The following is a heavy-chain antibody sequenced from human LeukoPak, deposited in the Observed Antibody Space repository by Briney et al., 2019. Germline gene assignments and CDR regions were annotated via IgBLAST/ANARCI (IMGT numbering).Heavy chain of an antibody. CDR1: GFTFSGSA. D-gene: IGHD6-6*01. CDR3: TRYSSSDNWFDP. CDR2: IRNKANSYAT. Sequence: GGSLRLSCAASGFTFSGSAMHWVRQASGKGLEWVGRIRNKANSYATAYTASVKGGFTISRDDSKNTAYLQMNSLKTEDTAVYYCTRYSSSDNWFDPWGQGTLVTVSS. J-gene: IGHJ5*02. V-gene: IGHV3-73*01.